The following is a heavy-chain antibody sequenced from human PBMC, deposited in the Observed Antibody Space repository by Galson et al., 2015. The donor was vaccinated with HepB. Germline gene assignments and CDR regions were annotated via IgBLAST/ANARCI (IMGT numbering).Heavy chain of an antibody. D-gene: IGHD3-10*01. CDR3: AWITMVRGVTQGHAMDA. J-gene: IGHJ6*02. Sequence: SLRLSCAASGFSFSSFAMSWVRQAPGKGLEWVSTISSSGGSTYYADSVKGRFTISRDNSENTLYLQTNSLRVEDTAVYYCAWITMVRGVTQGHAMDAWGQGTTVTVSS. V-gene: IGHV3-23*01. CDR1: GFSFSSFA. CDR2: ISSSGGST.